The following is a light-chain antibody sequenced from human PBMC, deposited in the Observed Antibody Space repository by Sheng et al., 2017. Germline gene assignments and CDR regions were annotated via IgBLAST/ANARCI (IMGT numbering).Light chain of an antibody. CDR2: TAF. CDR1: QGIRYD. J-gene: IGKJ4*01. Sequence: AIQMTQSPSFLSASVGDRVTITCRASQGIRYDLGWYQQKPGKAPKLLIYTAFYFTRLGFPTQGSAAVALAQNSLSPLAACSLKILSTYYCLQDSNYPFTFGGGTKVDIK. V-gene: IGKV1-6*02. CDR3: LQDSNYPFT.